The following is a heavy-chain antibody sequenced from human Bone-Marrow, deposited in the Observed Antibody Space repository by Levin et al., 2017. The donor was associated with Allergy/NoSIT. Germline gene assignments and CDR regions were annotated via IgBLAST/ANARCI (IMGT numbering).Heavy chain of an antibody. CDR1: GGSISSYY. J-gene: IGHJ3*02. V-gene: IGHV4-59*08. Sequence: SETLSLTCTVSGGSISSYYWSWIRQPPGKGLEWIGYIYYSGSTNYNPSLKSRVTISVDTSKNQFSLKLSSVTAADTAVYYCARLGGGSCYPRGCAFDIWGQGTMVTVSS. D-gene: IGHD2-15*01. CDR3: ARLGGGSCYPRGCAFDI. CDR2: IYYSGST.